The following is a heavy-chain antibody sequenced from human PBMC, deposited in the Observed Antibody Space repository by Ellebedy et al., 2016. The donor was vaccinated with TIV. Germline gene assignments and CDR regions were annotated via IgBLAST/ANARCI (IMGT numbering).Heavy chain of an antibody. V-gene: IGHV4-59*12. CDR1: GGSISSYY. D-gene: IGHD6-13*01. J-gene: IGHJ5*02. CDR2: IYYSGST. Sequence: MPSETLSLTCTVSGGSISSYYWSWIRQPPGKGLEWIGYIYYSGSTNYNPSLKSRVTISVDTSKNQFSLKLSSVTAADTAVYYCARDRGIAAAGAINWFDPWGQGTLVTVSS. CDR3: ARDRGIAAAGAINWFDP.